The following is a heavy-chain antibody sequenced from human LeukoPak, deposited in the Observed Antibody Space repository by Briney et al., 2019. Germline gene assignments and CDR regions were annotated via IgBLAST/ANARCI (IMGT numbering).Heavy chain of an antibody. V-gene: IGHV4-59*01. J-gene: IGHJ4*02. Sequence: PSETLSLTCTVSGASINTYYWSGIRQPPGKGLEWIGYIYYSGTTSYNPSLQTRVTISIDTSKNQFSLKLSSVTAADTAVYYCARVLRPMASQYYFDYWGQGTLVTVSS. D-gene: IGHD3-10*01. CDR3: ARVLRPMASQYYFDY. CDR1: GASINTYY. CDR2: IYYSGTT.